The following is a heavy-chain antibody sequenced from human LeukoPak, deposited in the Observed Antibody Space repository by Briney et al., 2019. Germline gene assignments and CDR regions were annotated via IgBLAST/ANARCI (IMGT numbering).Heavy chain of an antibody. Sequence: SETLSLTCTVSGGSISSSSYYWGWIRQPPGKGLEWIGSIYYSGSTYYNPSLKSRVTISVDTSKNQFSLKLSSVTAADTAVYYCARYQASMAWNAFDIWGQGTMVTVSS. CDR3: ARYQASMAWNAFDI. D-gene: IGHD2/OR15-2a*01. V-gene: IGHV4-39*07. CDR1: GGSISSSSYY. CDR2: IYYSGST. J-gene: IGHJ3*02.